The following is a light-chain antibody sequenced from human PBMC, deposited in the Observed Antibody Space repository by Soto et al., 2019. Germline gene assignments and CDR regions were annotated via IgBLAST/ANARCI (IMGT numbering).Light chain of an antibody. CDR2: DTS. V-gene: IGKV3-15*01. CDR3: QHYVTWPLA. Sequence: EVVMTQAPATLSVSPGERATLSCRARRGIGSTLAWYQQKPGQTPRLLIYDTSTMATGVPSRFIGSASGTEFTLTITSLQSDDVAIYYCQHYVTWPLAFGGGPRVENK. CDR1: RGIGST. J-gene: IGKJ4*01.